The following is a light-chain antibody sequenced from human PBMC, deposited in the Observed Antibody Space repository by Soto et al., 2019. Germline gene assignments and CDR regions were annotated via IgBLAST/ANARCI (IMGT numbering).Light chain of an antibody. CDR3: QQYNNWPLT. CDR1: QRISND. CDR2: GAS. Sequence: ETVMTQSPATLSVSPGERATLSCRASQRISNDFACYQQTPGQAPRLLIYGASTRATGIPARFSGSGSGTEFTLTISSLQSEDFAVYYCQQYNNWPLTFGGGTKVEIK. J-gene: IGKJ4*01. V-gene: IGKV3-15*01.